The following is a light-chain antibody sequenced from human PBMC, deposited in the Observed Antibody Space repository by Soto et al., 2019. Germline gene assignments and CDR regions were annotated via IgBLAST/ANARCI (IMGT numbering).Light chain of an antibody. CDR1: QSVSSSY. CDR3: QQYGNSPYT. Sequence: EIVLTQSPGTLSLSPGERATLSCRASQSVSSSYLAWYQQKPGQAPRLLIYGASSRATGIPDRFSGSGSGADFSLTISRLEPEDFVVYYCQQYGNSPYTFDQGTKLEIK. CDR2: GAS. V-gene: IGKV3-20*01. J-gene: IGKJ2*01.